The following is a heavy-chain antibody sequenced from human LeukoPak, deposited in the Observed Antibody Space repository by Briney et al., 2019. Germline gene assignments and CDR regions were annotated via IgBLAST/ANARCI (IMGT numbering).Heavy chain of an antibody. CDR1: GFTFSSSA. J-gene: IGHJ4*02. CDR2: ISNNGGYT. D-gene: IGHD2-15*01. Sequence: GGSLRLSCAASGFTFSSSAMSWVRQAPGKGLEWVSAISNNGGYTYYADSVQGRFTISRNNSKSTLCLQMNSLRAEDTAVYYCAKQLGYCSDGSCYFPYWGQGTLVIVSS. V-gene: IGHV3-23*01. CDR3: AKQLGYCSDGSCYFPY.